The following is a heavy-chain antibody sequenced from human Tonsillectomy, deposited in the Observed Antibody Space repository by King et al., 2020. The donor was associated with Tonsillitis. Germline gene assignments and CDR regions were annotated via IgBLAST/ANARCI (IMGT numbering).Heavy chain of an antibody. CDR2: VYYTGIT. Sequence: QLQESGPGLVKPSETLSLTCTVSGGSVNGFYWSWIRQPPGKGLEWIGYVYYTGITNSNPSLKSRVTISVHTSRNEFSLKLSSVTAADTAVYYCARADYDILTGYYYDYWGQGTLVTVSS. J-gene: IGHJ4*02. V-gene: IGHV4-59*02. CDR1: GGSVNGFY. CDR3: ARADYDILTGYYYDY. D-gene: IGHD3-9*01.